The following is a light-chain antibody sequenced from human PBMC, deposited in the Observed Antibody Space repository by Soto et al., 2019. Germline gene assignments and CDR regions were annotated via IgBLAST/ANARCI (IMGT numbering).Light chain of an antibody. J-gene: IGKJ1*01. V-gene: IGKV3-15*01. CDR2: GAS. CDR1: QSVSSN. CDR3: QQYNNWPRT. Sequence: DIVLTQSPGTLSLSPGERATLSCRASQSVSSNLAWYQQKPGQAPRLLIYGASARATGVSVRFSGSGSGTEFTLTISSPQSEDFAVYYCQQYNNWPRTFGQGTKVDI.